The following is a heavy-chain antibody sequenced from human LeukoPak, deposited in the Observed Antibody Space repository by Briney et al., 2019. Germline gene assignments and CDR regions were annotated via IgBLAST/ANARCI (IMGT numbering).Heavy chain of an antibody. Sequence: GGSLRLSCAASGXTFSSYVMSWVRQAPGRGLEWVSAITGSGDSTYYADSVKGRFTISRDTSKNTLFLQMNSLRAEDTAVYYCATWRDGYNLLDCWGQGTMVSVSS. D-gene: IGHD5-24*01. CDR2: ITGSGDST. J-gene: IGHJ4*02. V-gene: IGHV3-23*01. CDR1: GXTFSSYV. CDR3: ATWRDGYNLLDC.